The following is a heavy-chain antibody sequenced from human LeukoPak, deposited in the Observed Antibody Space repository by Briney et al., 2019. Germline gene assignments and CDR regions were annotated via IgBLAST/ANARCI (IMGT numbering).Heavy chain of an antibody. CDR2: IISILGIA. Sequence: ASVKVSCKASGGTFSSYAISWVRQAPGQGLEWMGRIISILGIANYAQKFQGRVTITADKSTSTAYMELSSLRSEDTAVYYCASNYYGSGSYYNFDYWGQGTLVTVSS. CDR3: ASNYYGSGSYYNFDY. V-gene: IGHV1-69*04. J-gene: IGHJ4*02. CDR1: GGTFSSYA. D-gene: IGHD3-10*01.